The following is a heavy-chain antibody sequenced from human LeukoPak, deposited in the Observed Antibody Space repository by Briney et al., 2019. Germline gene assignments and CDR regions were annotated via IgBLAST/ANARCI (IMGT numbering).Heavy chain of an antibody. Sequence: QPGGCLRLSCAASGFTFSSYWMHWVRQAPGKGLVWVSRINSDGSSTSYADSVKGRFTISRDNAKNTLYLQMNSLRAEDTAVYHCARVFGWYGAFDIWGQGTMVTVSS. CDR1: GFTFSSYW. V-gene: IGHV3-74*01. CDR2: INSDGSST. CDR3: ARVFGWYGAFDI. D-gene: IGHD6-19*01. J-gene: IGHJ3*02.